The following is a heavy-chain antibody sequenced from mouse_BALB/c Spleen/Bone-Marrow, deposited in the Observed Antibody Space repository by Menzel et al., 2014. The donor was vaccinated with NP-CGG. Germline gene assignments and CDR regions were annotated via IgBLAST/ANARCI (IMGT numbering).Heavy chain of an antibody. CDR2: IDPSDSET. D-gene: IGHD2-1*01. J-gene: IGHJ3*01. V-gene: IGHV1-69*02. CDR1: GYTFTRYW. CDR3: ARSGGNYVAWLVY. Sequence: VQLQQSGAEFVKPGAPVKLSCKASGYTFTRYWMHWVRQRPGRGLEWIGKIDPSDSETHYNHEFKDKATLTVDKSSSTADIQVSGLTAEDSAVYFCARSGGNYVAWLVYWGQGTLVTVSP.